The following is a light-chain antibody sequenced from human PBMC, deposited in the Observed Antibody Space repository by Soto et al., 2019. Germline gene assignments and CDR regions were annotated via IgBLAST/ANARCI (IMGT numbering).Light chain of an antibody. J-gene: IGKJ4*01. CDR1: LPISNY. V-gene: IGKV1-27*01. CDR2: AAS. Sequence: DIQMTQSPSSLSASVGDRVTITCRASLPISNYLAWYQQKPGKSPNLLIYAASTLQAGVPSRFSGSGSGTDVTLTISRLEPEDVAAKQCQKYKRDPRTCGGGTKVEIK. CDR3: QKYKRDPRT.